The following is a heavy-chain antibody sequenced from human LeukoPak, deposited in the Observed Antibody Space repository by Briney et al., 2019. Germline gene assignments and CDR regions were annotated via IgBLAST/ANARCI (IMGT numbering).Heavy chain of an antibody. Sequence: GRSLSLSCAASGFTFSSYGMHWVRQAPGKGLEWVAVIWYDGSNKYYADSVKGRFTISRDNSKNTLYLQMNSLRAEDTAVYYCARDSNGGSYVAYWGQGTLVTVSS. V-gene: IGHV3-33*01. CDR2: IWYDGSNK. CDR3: ARDSNGGSYVAY. J-gene: IGHJ4*02. CDR1: GFTFSSYG. D-gene: IGHD1-26*01.